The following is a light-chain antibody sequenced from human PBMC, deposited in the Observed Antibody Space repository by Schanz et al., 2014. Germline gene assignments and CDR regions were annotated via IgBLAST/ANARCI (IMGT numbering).Light chain of an antibody. V-gene: IGKV3-20*01. J-gene: IGKJ3*01. CDR2: GAS. Sequence: EIVLTQSPGTLSLSPGDRASLSCRASQTVSSSYLAWYQQKPGQAPRLLIYGASRRAPGIPDRFSGSGSGSDFTLTISRLEPEDFAVYYCQQHGSSVTFGPGTKVDIK. CDR1: QTVSSSY. CDR3: QQHGSSVT.